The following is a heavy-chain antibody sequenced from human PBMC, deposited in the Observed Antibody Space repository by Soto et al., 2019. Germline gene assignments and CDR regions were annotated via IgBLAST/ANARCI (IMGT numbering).Heavy chain of an antibody. CDR1: GASLSGYY. V-gene: IGHV4-34*01. CDR2: INHNGNT. D-gene: IGHD1-26*01. Sequence: ETLSLTCSVYGASLSGYYWSWIRQPPGKALEWIGEINHNGNTNYNPSLKTRVTISVDTSKNQLFLNLSSVTAADTAMYYCARHHVRGRTIAGAAEFWGQGTLVTVSS. J-gene: IGHJ4*02. CDR3: ARHHVRGRTIAGAAEF.